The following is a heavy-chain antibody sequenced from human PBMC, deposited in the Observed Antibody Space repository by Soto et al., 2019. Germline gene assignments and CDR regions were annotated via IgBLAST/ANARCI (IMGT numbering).Heavy chain of an antibody. D-gene: IGHD2-21*01. CDR3: ARRTRFGPGHLYGGYCDYFDY. Sequence: GEALKISCRGSGYRFNSYWIAWVPQMPGKGLEWMGIIYAGDSDTRYGPSFQGQVTISADKSISTAYLQWSSLKASDTAMYYCARRTRFGPGHLYGGYCDYFDYWGQGTLVTVSS. CDR1: GYRFNSYW. J-gene: IGHJ4*02. V-gene: IGHV5-51*01. CDR2: IYAGDSDT.